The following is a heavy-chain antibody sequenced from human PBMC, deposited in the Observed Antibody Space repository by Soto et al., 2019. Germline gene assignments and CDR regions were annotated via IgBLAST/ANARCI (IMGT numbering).Heavy chain of an antibody. CDR2: IIPILGIA. D-gene: IGHD2-15*01. V-gene: IGHV1-69*02. Sequence: ASVKVSCKASGGTFSGYTISWVRQAPGQGLEWMGRIIPILGIANYAQKFQGRVTITADGSTSTAYMELSSLRSEDTAVYYCARVGCSGGSCYSGFGAFAIWGQGTMVTVSS. CDR1: GGTFSGYT. CDR3: ARVGCSGGSCYSGFGAFAI. J-gene: IGHJ3*02.